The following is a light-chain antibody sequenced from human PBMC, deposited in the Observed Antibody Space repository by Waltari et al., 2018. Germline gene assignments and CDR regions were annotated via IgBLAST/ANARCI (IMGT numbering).Light chain of an antibody. J-gene: IGKJ1*01. Sequence: DIVMTQSPDSLALSLGERATITCTSSQSLLYGSNNKNYLAWYQQKPGQPPKLLIYWASTRESGVPDRFSGSGSGTDFTLTISSLQAADVALYYCQQYYSTWTFGQGTKVEVK. V-gene: IGKV4-1*01. CDR3: QQYYSTWT. CDR1: QSLLYGSNNKNY. CDR2: WAS.